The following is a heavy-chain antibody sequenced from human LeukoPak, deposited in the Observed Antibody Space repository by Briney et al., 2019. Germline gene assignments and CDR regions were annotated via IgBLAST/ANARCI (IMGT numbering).Heavy chain of an antibody. CDR2: IYYSGSN. D-gene: IGHD6-13*01. V-gene: IGHV4-59*12. Sequence: SETLSLTCTVSGGSISSYYWSWLRQPPGKGLEWIGYIYYSGSNNYNPSLKSRVTISVDKSKNQFSLKLSSVTAADTAVYYCAGGLAAAGTKAFDIWGQGTMVTVSS. CDR1: GGSISSYY. J-gene: IGHJ3*02. CDR3: AGGLAAAGTKAFDI.